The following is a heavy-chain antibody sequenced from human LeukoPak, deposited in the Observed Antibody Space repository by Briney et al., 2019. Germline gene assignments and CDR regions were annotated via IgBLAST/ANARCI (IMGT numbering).Heavy chain of an antibody. Sequence: SETLSPTCTVSGGSISNYFWSWIRQPAGKGLEWIGRLYTTGNRNYNPSLKSRVTMSVDTSKNQFSLRLNSVTAADTAVYYCARERGSGWYDMSFDYWGQGILVTVHS. CDR2: LYTTGNR. CDR3: ARERGSGWYDMSFDY. J-gene: IGHJ4*02. CDR1: GGSISNYF. D-gene: IGHD6-19*01. V-gene: IGHV4-4*07.